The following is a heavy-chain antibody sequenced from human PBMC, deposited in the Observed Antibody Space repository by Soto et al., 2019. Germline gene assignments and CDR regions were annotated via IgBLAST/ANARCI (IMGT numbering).Heavy chain of an antibody. D-gene: IGHD1-26*01. Sequence: VHLLESGGGLVEPGGSLRLSCAASGFTLTPYALSWVRLAPGRGLEWVSRIHMDGRTTTYADSVKGRFTISRDNANNMMYLQMNSLRVEDTAVYYCVRGGLSGGFSNYGSWGQGALVTVSS. V-gene: IGHV3-74*02. CDR1: GFTLTPYA. CDR3: VRGGLSGGFSNYGS. J-gene: IGHJ5*02. CDR2: IHMDGRTT.